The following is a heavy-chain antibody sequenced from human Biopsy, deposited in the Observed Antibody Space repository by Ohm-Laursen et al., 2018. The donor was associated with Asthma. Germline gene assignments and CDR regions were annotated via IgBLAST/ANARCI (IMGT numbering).Heavy chain of an antibody. Sequence: TLSLTCIVSGDAMSTSGSHCGWIRQSPGKGLEWIGSIYYSGKMYYNPSLKSRVTISAATAKNHFSVKVTSVTAADTAVYYCARAVSSSSYWYFDLWGRGDLVTVSS. CDR1: GDAMSTSGSH. J-gene: IGHJ2*01. D-gene: IGHD6-6*01. V-gene: IGHV4-39*02. CDR2: IYYSGKM. CDR3: ARAVSSSSYWYFDL.